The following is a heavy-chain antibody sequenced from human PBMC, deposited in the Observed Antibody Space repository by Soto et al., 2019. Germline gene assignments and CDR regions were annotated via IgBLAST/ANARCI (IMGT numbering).Heavy chain of an antibody. CDR3: ARRAGYSSGWLYFDY. Sequence: GESLKISCKGSGYSFAGYWITWVRQKPGKGLEWMGRIDPSDSQTYYSPSFRGHVTISVTKSITTVFLQWSSLRASDTAMYYCARRAGYSSGWLYFDYWGQGTLVTVSS. J-gene: IGHJ4*02. CDR1: GYSFAGYW. D-gene: IGHD6-19*01. V-gene: IGHV5-10-1*01. CDR2: IDPSDSQT.